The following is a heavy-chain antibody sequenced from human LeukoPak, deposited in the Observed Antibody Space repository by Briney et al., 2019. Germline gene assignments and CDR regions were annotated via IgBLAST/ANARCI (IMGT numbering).Heavy chain of an antibody. J-gene: IGHJ4*02. Sequence: SETLSLTCAVSGGSIGSSNWWSWVRQPPGKGLEWIGEIYHSGSTNYNPSPKSRVTISVDKSKNQFSLKLSSVTAADTAVYYCARVKDYGDYYFDYRGQGTLVTVSS. CDR2: IYHSGST. V-gene: IGHV4-4*02. CDR1: GGSIGSSNW. CDR3: ARVKDYGDYYFDY. D-gene: IGHD4-17*01.